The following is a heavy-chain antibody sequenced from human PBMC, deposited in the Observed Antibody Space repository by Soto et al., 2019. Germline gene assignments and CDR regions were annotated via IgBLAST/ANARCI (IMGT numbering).Heavy chain of an antibody. Sequence: PSETLSLTCTVSGGSISSSSYYWGWIRQPPGKGLEWIGSIYYSGSTYYNPSLKSRVTISVDTSKNQFSLKLSSVTAADTAVYYCARGGSGYEGLHLVGYMDVWGKGTTVTVSS. CDR1: GGSISSSSYY. D-gene: IGHD5-12*01. CDR3: ARGGSGYEGLHLVGYMDV. V-gene: IGHV4-39*01. J-gene: IGHJ6*03. CDR2: IYYSGST.